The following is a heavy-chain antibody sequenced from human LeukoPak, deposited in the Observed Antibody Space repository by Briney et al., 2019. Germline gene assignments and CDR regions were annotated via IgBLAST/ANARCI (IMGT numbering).Heavy chain of an antibody. CDR2: IYSGGST. V-gene: IGHV3-53*01. Sequence: GGSLRLSCAASGFTVSSNYMSWVRQAPGKGLEWVSVIYSGGSTYYADSVKGRFTISRDNAKNSLYLQMNSLRAEDTAVYYCARDYYGCSFDYWGQGTLVTVSS. CDR1: GFTVSSNY. D-gene: IGHD3-10*01. CDR3: ARDYYGCSFDY. J-gene: IGHJ4*02.